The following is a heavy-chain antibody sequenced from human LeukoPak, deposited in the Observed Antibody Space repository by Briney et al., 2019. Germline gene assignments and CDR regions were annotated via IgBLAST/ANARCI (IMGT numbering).Heavy chain of an antibody. CDR1: GDSVSSSAS. J-gene: IGHJ5*02. V-gene: IGHV6-1*01. D-gene: IGHD1-1*01. Sequence: SQTLSLTCAISGDSVSSSASWNWIRQSPSRGLEWLGRTYYRSKWSSDYATSVKSRITINAVTSKNQFSLQLSSVTPEDTAVYYCARDADSSNEWGPFDPWGQGTLVTVSS. CDR2: TYYRSKWSS. CDR3: ARDADSSNEWGPFDP.